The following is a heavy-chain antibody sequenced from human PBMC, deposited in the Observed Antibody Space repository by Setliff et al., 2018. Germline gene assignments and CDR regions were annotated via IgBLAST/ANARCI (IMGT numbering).Heavy chain of an antibody. J-gene: IGHJ3*02. Sequence: SETLSLTCTVSGGSISSGDYYWSWIRQPPGKGLEWIGYIYYSGSTYDNPSLKSRVTISVDTSKNQFSLKLSSVTAADTAVYYCAREAPGYAFDIWGQGTMVTVS. V-gene: IGHV4-30-4*08. CDR3: AREAPGYAFDI. CDR2: IYYSGST. D-gene: IGHD1-1*01. CDR1: GGSISSGDYY.